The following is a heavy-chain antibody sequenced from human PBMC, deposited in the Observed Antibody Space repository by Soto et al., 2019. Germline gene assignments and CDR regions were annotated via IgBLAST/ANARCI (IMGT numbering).Heavy chain of an antibody. D-gene: IGHD1-1*01. Sequence: QVQLQESGPGLVKPSETLSLTCTVSGGSLSPYYWIWIRQPPGKGLERIGYIYHSGTTNYNPSLKSRVSISVDTSKNQFSLKLSSVTAADTAVYYCARGGRYRYAMDVWGQGTTVSVS. J-gene: IGHJ6*02. V-gene: IGHV4-59*01. CDR1: GGSLSPYY. CDR2: IYHSGTT. CDR3: ARGGRYRYAMDV.